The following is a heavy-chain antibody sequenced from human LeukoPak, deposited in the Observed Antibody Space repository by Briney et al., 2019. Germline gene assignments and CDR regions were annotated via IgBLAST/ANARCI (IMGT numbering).Heavy chain of an antibody. CDR1: GFTFDDYA. D-gene: IGHD3-22*01. CDR2: INSDGSST. Sequence: GGSLRLSCAASGFTFDDYAMHWVRQAPGKGLVWVSHINSDGSSTSYADSVKGRFTISRDNAKNTLYLQMNSLRAEDTAVYYCARDPQFSYCDSMEAFDIWGQGTMVTVSS. CDR3: ARDPQFSYCDSMEAFDI. J-gene: IGHJ3*02. V-gene: IGHV3-74*01.